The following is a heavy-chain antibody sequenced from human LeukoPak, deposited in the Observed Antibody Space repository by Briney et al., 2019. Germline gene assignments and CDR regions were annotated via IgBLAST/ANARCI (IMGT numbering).Heavy chain of an antibody. J-gene: IGHJ5*02. V-gene: IGHV3-7*01. CDR2: ISKDGSEK. D-gene: IGHD2-21*01. CDR1: GFTYSDYW. Sequence: GGSLRLSCAASGFTYSDYWMMWVRQTPEKGLEWVAQISKDGSEKYYVDSVRGRFTISRRNAKNSLELQMNTLRVEDTAVYFCVRDATRGGDLDHWGQGTLVSVSS. CDR3: VRDATRGGDLDH.